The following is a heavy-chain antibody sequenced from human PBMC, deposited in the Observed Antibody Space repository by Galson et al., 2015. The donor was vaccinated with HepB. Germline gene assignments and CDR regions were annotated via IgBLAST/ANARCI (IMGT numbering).Heavy chain of an antibody. CDR2: ISSNGGST. CDR1: GFTFSSYA. Sequence: SVRLSCTASGFTFSSYAMHWVRQAPGKGLEYVSAISSNGGSTYYANSVKGRFTISRDNSKNTLYLQMGSLRAEDMAVYYCAYSSGYYFDYWGQGTLVTVSS. V-gene: IGHV3-64*01. CDR3: AYSSGYYFDY. D-gene: IGHD3-22*01. J-gene: IGHJ4*02.